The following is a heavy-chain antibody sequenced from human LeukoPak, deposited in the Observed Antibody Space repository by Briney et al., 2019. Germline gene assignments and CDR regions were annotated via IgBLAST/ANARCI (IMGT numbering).Heavy chain of an antibody. J-gene: IGHJ4*02. Sequence: GGSLRLSCATSGFTFSSYGMHWVRQAPGKGLEWVAFIRYDGNNEYYADSVKGRFTISRDNSKNTLYLQMNSLRAEDTAVYYCAKVEAIVATRYFDYWGQGTLVTVSS. CDR3: AKVEAIVATRYFDY. CDR1: GFTFSSYG. D-gene: IGHD5-12*01. V-gene: IGHV3-30*02. CDR2: IRYDGNNE.